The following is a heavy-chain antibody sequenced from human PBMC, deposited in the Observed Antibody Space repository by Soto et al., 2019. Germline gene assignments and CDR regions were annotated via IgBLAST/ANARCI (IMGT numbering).Heavy chain of an antibody. J-gene: IGHJ4*02. V-gene: IGHV5-51*01. D-gene: IGHD3-9*01. CDR1: GYSFTSYW. CDR2: IYPGDSGT. CDR3: ARQAYDILTGYYTGIDY. Sequence: PGESLKISCKGSGYSFTSYWIGWVRQMPGKGLEWMGIIYPGDSGTRYSPSFQGQVTISADKSISTAYLQWSSLKASDTAMYYCARQAYDILTGYYTGIDYWGQGTLVTVSS.